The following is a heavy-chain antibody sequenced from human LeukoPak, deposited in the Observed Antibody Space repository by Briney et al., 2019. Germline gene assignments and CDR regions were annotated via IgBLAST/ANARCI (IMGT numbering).Heavy chain of an antibody. V-gene: IGHV3-20*04. CDR3: ARADKDGYGFFGFDY. Sequence: GGSLRLSCAASGFIFSNYGMSWVRQAPGKGLEWVSGINWNGGSIGYADSVKGRFTISRDNAKNSLYLQINSLRAEDTALYYCARADKDGYGFFGFDYWGQGTLVTVSS. D-gene: IGHD5-18*01. CDR2: INWNGGSI. CDR1: GFIFSNYG. J-gene: IGHJ4*02.